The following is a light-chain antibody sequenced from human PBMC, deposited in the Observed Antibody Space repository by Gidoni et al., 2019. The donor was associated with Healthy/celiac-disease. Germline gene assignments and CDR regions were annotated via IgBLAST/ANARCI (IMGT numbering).Light chain of an antibody. V-gene: IGKV3-15*01. Sequence: EIVMTQSPATLSVSPGERATLSCRASQSISSNLAWYQQKPGQAPRLLIYGASTRATGIPARFSGSGSGTECTLTISSLQFEDSALYYCQHYGNWPPWTFGQGTTVEIK. CDR2: GAS. CDR3: QHYGNWPPWT. J-gene: IGKJ1*01. CDR1: QSISSN.